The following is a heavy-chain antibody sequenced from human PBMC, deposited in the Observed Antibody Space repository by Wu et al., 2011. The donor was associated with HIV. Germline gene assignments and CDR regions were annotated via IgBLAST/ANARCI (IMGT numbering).Heavy chain of an antibody. CDR3: ARGTMVRGVIGGYYFDH. CDR2: INPSGGST. D-gene: IGHD3-10*01. CDR1: GYTFTTYD. V-gene: IGHV1-46*01. J-gene: IGHJ4*02. Sequence: QVQLVQSGAEVKKPGASVKVSCKASGYTFTTYDINWVRQATGQGLEWMGIINPSGGSTSYAQKFQGRVTMTRDTSASTVYMELSSLRSEDTAVYHCARGTMVRGVIGGYYFDHWGQGTLVTVSS.